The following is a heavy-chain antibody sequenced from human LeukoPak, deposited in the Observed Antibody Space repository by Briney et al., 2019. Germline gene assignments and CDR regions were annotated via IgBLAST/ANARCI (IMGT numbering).Heavy chain of an antibody. Sequence: SETLSLTCTVSGGSISSGSYYWSWIRQPPGKGLEWIGEINHSGSTNYNPSLKSRVTISVDTSKNQFSLKLSSVTAADTAVYYCARGLVGGLFDYWGQGTLVTVSS. CDR3: ARGLVGGLFDY. J-gene: IGHJ4*02. D-gene: IGHD1-26*01. CDR1: GGSISSGSYY. CDR2: INHSGST. V-gene: IGHV4-39*07.